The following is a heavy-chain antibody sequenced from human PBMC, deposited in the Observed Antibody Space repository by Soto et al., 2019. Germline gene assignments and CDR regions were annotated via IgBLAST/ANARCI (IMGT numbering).Heavy chain of an antibody. CDR3: ASHLEVPGTIGFDY. J-gene: IGHJ4*01. V-gene: IGHV4-4*02. CDR1: SGSISSRKW. CDR2: IYFGGST. Sequence: QVQLQESGPGLVKPSETLSLTCSVSSGSISSRKWWSWVSQPPGKGLEWIGQIYFGGSTNYNPSLQSRVTMSVDKSKIQFSLRLSSVTAADTAVYYCASHLEVPGTIGFDYWGPGTLVTVSS. D-gene: IGHD6-19*01.